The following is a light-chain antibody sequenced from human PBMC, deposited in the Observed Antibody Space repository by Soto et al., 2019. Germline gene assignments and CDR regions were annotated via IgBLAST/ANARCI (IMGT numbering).Light chain of an antibody. CDR2: EVR. Sequence: QSALTQPASVSGSPGQSITISCAGTMRDVGAYNLVSWYQQHPGRAPQLIIYEVRNRPSGISFRFSGSKSGNTASLTISGLQAEDEPNYYCSSYTSKSSLIFGGGTKLPVL. CDR1: MRDVGAYNL. CDR3: SSYTSKSSLI. V-gene: IGLV2-14*01. J-gene: IGLJ2*01.